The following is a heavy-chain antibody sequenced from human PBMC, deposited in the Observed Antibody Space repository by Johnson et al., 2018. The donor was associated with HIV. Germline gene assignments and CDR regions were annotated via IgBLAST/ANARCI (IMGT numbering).Heavy chain of an antibody. J-gene: IGHJ3*02. V-gene: IGHV3-15*01. CDR3: TSLVGAYAFDI. D-gene: IGHD1-26*01. CDR1: GFTFSSYG. Sequence: EVHLVESGGGVVQPGGSLRLSCAASGFTFSSYGMHWVRQAPGKGLEWVGRIKSKTDGGTTDYAAPVKGRFTISRDDAKNTLYLQMNSLKTEDTAVYYCTSLVGAYAFDIWGQGTMVTVSS. CDR2: IKSKTDGGTT.